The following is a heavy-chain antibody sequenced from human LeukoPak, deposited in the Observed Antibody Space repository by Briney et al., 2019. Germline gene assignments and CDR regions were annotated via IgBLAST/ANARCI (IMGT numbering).Heavy chain of an antibody. Sequence: GESLKISCKGSGYSFTSYWIGWVRQMPGKGLEWMGIIYPGDSDTRYSPSFQGQVTISADKSISTAYLQWSSLKASDTAMYYCARLSCSSTSCYMYLYYFDYWCQGTLVTVSS. CDR2: IYPGDSDT. CDR3: ARLSCSSTSCYMYLYYFDY. CDR1: GYSFTSYW. J-gene: IGHJ4*02. V-gene: IGHV5-51*01. D-gene: IGHD2-2*02.